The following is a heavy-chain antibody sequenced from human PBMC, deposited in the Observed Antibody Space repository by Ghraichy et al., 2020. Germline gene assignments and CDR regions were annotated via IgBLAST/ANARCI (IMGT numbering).Heavy chain of an antibody. V-gene: IGHV4-34*01. CDR2: INHSGST. J-gene: IGHJ5*02. CDR3: ARGNYYGSGSYYNEPRYNWFDP. D-gene: IGHD3-10*01. CDR1: GGSFSGYY. Sequence: ETLSLTCAVYGGSFSGYYWSWIRQPPGKGLEWIGEINHSGSTNYNPSLKSRVTISVDTSKNQFSLKLSSVTAADTAVYYCARGNYYGSGSYYNEPRYNWFDPWGQGTLVTVSS.